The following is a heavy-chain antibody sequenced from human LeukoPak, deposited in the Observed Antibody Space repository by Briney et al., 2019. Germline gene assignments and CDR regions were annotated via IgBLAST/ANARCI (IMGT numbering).Heavy chain of an antibody. Sequence: PSETLSLTCDVSGYSISSGYYWGWLRQPPGKGLEWIGSICHSGSTYYNPSLNSRVTISVDTSKNQFSLKLSSVTAADTAVYYCASLPLGDWGQGTLVTVSS. V-gene: IGHV4-38-2*01. J-gene: IGHJ4*02. CDR2: ICHSGST. CDR1: GYSISSGYY. CDR3: ASLPLGD.